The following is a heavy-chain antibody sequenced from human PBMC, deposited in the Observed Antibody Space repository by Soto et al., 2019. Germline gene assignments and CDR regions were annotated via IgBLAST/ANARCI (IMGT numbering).Heavy chain of an antibody. Sequence: ASVKVSCKASGYTFTSYAMHWVRQAPGQRLEWMGWINAGNGNTKYSQKFQGRVTITRDTSASTAYMELSSLRSEDTAVYYCARDILTMVRGVIHNWFDPWGQGTLVTVSS. CDR1: GYTFTSYA. V-gene: IGHV1-3*01. CDR3: ARDILTMVRGVIHNWFDP. J-gene: IGHJ5*02. CDR2: INAGNGNT. D-gene: IGHD3-10*01.